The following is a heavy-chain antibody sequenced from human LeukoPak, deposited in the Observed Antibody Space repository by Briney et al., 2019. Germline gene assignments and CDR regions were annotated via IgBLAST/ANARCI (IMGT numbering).Heavy chain of an antibody. D-gene: IGHD6-19*01. CDR3: ARGSYSSGWSPGYYFDY. V-gene: IGHV4-61*02. CDR2: IYTSGST. Sequence: PSQTLSLTCTVSGGSISSGSYYWSWIRQPAGKGLEWIGRIYTSGSTNYNPSLKSRGTISVDTSKNQFSLKLSSVTAADTAVYYCARGSYSSGWSPGYYFDYWGQGTLVTVSS. J-gene: IGHJ4*02. CDR1: GGSISSGSYY.